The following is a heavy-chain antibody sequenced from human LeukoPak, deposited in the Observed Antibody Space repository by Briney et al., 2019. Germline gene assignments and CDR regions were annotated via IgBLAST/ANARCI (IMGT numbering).Heavy chain of an antibody. J-gene: IGHJ6*02. CDR2: INSDGSIT. Sequence: GGSLRLSCAASGFTFTTYWMHWVRQAPGKGLVWVSHINSDGSITSYADSVKGRFTISRDNAKNTLYLQMNSLRAEDTAVYYCAKRCGMVRGVYYYYAMDVSGRGTTVTVSS. CDR3: AKRCGMVRGVYYYYAMDV. CDR1: GFTFTTYW. D-gene: IGHD3-10*01. V-gene: IGHV3-74*01.